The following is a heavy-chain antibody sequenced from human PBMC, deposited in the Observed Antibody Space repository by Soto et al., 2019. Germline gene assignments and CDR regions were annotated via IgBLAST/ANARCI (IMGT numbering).Heavy chain of an antibody. J-gene: IGHJ4*02. CDR3: AKGDKQWLVRAYFEY. CDR2: ISYDGSNK. D-gene: IGHD6-19*01. CDR1: VFTFSSYG. Sequence: VGSLRLSCASSVFTFSSYGMHCVRHSPGKGLEWVAVISYDGSNKYYADSVKGRFTISRDNSKNTLYLQMNSLRAEDTAVYYCAKGDKQWLVRAYFEYWGQGTLVIVS. V-gene: IGHV3-30*18.